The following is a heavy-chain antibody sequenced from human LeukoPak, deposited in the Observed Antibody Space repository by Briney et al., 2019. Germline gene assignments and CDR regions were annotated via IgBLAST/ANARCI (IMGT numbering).Heavy chain of an antibody. D-gene: IGHD1-20*01. CDR2: ISYDGSNK. V-gene: IGHV3-30*03. J-gene: IGHJ4*02. CDR1: GFTFRNYG. CDR3: ATIRGTSSGNWYFDY. Sequence: GGSLRLSCAGSGFTFRNYGMQWVRQAPGKGLDWVTIISYDGSNKYYGNSAKGRFTISRDNSKNTVYLQMNSLRAEDTAVYYCATIRGTSSGNWYFDYWGQGTLVTVSS.